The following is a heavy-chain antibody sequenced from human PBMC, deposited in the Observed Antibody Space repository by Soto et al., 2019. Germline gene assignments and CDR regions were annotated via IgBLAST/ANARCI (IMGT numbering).Heavy chain of an antibody. V-gene: IGHV1-69*12. D-gene: IGHD4-17*01. CDR2: IIPIFGTA. J-gene: IGHJ5*02. CDR1: GGTFSIYA. Sequence: QVQLVQSGAEVKKPGSSVKVSCKASGGTFSIYAISWVRQAPGQGLKWMGGIIPIFGTANYAQKFQGRVTITADESTSTPYMELSSLRSEDTAVYYCARRATVTKIPGWFDPWGQGTLVTVSS. CDR3: ARRATVTKIPGWFDP.